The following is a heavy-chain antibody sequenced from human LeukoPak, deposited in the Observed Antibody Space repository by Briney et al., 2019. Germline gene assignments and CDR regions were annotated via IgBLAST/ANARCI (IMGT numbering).Heavy chain of an antibody. CDR1: GDSASSNSAA. CDR2: TYYRSKWYT. Sequence: SQTLPLTSALSGDSASSNSAAWNWIRHSPTRGLEWLGRTYYRSKWYTDYAVSVKSRITINPDTSKNQFSLQLNSVTPEDTAVYYCARDSHCSSTSCYFVPYYYYYGMDVWGKGTTVTVSS. V-gene: IGHV6-1*01. D-gene: IGHD2-2*01. CDR3: ARDSHCSSTSCYFVPYYYYYGMDV. J-gene: IGHJ6*04.